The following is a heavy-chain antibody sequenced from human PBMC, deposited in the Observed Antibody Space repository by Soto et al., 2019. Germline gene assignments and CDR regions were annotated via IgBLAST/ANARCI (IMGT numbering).Heavy chain of an antibody. J-gene: IGHJ4*02. CDR2: ISAYNGNT. V-gene: IGHV1-18*01. D-gene: IGHD3-10*01. Sequence: QVQLVQSGAEVKKPGASVKVSCKASGYTFTSYGISWVRQAPGQGLEWMGWISAYNGNTNYAQKLQGRVTMTTDTATSTAYMELRSLRSDDTAVYYCARIRRWFGELLRVDFDYWGQGTLVTVSS. CDR3: ARIRRWFGELLRVDFDY. CDR1: GYTFTSYG.